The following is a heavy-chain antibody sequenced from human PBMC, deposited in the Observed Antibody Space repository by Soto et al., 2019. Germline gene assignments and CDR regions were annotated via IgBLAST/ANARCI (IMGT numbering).Heavy chain of an antibody. Sequence: EVLLLESGGDLAQPGGSLRLSCAASGFTFDNYAMSWVRQAPGKGLEWVAGVSASGRDTYNADSVKDRFTISRDSSKNTLYLQMNSLRAQDTATYYCAKGKTTGWYYFDYWGQGTLVTVSS. V-gene: IGHV3-23*01. J-gene: IGHJ4*02. CDR1: GFTFDNYA. CDR2: VSASGRDT. CDR3: AKGKTTGWYYFDY. D-gene: IGHD6-19*01.